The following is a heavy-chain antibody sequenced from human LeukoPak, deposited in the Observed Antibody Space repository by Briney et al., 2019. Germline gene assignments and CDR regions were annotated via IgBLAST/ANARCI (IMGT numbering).Heavy chain of an antibody. CDR2: IKTDGSST. Sequence: GGSLTLSCAASGFTLSSYWMHWVRQAPGEGLVWVSRIKTDGSSTNYADSVKGRFTISRDNAKNTVYLQMNSLRAEDTAVYYCVRGWSGYYAVDYWGQGTLVTVSS. V-gene: IGHV3-74*01. J-gene: IGHJ4*02. CDR3: VRGWSGYYAVDY. CDR1: GFTLSSYW. D-gene: IGHD3-3*01.